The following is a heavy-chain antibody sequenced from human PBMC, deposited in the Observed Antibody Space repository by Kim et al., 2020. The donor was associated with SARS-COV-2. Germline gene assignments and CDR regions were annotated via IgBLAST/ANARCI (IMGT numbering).Heavy chain of an antibody. D-gene: IGHD3-10*01. J-gene: IGHJ4*02. Sequence: GGGKTDYEAPVKSRFTNSRDDSKNTLYLQMNNLKTEDTAVYYCTTGHGGHWGQGTLVTVSS. CDR2: GGGKT. CDR3: TTGHGGH. V-gene: IGHV3-15*01.